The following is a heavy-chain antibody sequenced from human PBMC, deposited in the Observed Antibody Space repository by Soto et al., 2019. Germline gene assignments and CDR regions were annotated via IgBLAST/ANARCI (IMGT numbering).Heavy chain of an antibody. J-gene: IGHJ4*02. V-gene: IGHV3-11*01. Sequence: QVQLVESGGGLVKPGGSLRLSCAASGFTFSDYYMSWIRQAPGKGLEWVSYISSSGSNKYYADSVKGRYTISRDNAKNSMYLQMNSLRVEDTAVYYCARGEDNWNPFPFDYWGQGSLVTVSS. CDR2: ISSSGSNK. D-gene: IGHD1-20*01. CDR1: GFTFSDYY. CDR3: ARGEDNWNPFPFDY.